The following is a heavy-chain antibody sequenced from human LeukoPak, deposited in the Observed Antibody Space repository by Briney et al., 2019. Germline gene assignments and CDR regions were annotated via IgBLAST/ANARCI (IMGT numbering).Heavy chain of an antibody. CDR1: GFTFSNYA. J-gene: IGHJ4*02. D-gene: IGHD3-22*01. CDR3: ARGRSSGPYFFDY. Sequence: GGSLRLSCTASGFTFSNYAMRWVRQAPGKGLEWVSSISGSGFSTYYADSVKGRFTISRDNSKNTLYLQMNSLRADDTAVYYCARGRSSGPYFFDYWGQGTLVTVSS. CDR2: ISGSGFST. V-gene: IGHV3-23*01.